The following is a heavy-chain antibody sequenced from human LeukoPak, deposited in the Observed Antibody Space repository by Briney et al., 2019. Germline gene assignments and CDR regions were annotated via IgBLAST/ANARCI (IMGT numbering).Heavy chain of an antibody. J-gene: IGHJ4*02. D-gene: IGHD2-2*01. CDR2: IKQDGSEK. CDR3: ASGVPGAMRSALDC. V-gene: IGHV3-7*01. Sequence: GGSLRLSCAASGFTFSSYWLTWVRQAPGKGLEWVANIKQDGSEKNYVDSVKDRFTISRDNAKNSLYLQMNSLRAEDTAVYYCASGVPGAMRSALDCWGQGTLVTVSS. CDR1: GFTFSSYW.